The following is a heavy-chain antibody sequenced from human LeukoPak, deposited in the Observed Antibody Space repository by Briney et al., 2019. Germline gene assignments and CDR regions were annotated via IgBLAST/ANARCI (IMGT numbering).Heavy chain of an antibody. J-gene: IGHJ6*03. CDR1: GGTFSSYA. V-gene: IGHV1-69*05. D-gene: IGHD2-8*01. CDR3: ARVRLHVDNGVWLTYYMNV. CDR2: IIPIFGTA. Sequence: SSVKVSCKASGGTFSSYAISWVRQAPGQGLEWMGRIIPIFGTANYAQKFQGRVTITTDESTSTAYMELSSLRSEDTAVYYRARVRLHVDNGVWLTYYMNVWGKGTTVTVSS.